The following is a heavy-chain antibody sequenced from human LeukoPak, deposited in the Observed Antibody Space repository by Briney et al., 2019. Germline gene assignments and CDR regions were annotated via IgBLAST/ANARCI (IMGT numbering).Heavy chain of an antibody. CDR1: GFTFSSYE. J-gene: IGHJ4*02. CDR2: ISSSGSTI. D-gene: IGHD2-15*01. V-gene: IGHV3-48*03. Sequence: GGSLRLSCAASGFTFSSYEMNWVRQAPGKGLEWVSYISSSGSTIYYADSVKGRFTISRDNAKNSLYLQMNSLRGEDTAVYYCGSSEDGYIDYWGQGTLVTVSS. CDR3: GSSEDGYIDY.